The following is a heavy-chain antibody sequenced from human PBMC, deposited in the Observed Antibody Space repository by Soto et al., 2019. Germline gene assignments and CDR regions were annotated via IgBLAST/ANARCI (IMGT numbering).Heavy chain of an antibody. V-gene: IGHV1-58*02. CDR2: IVVGSGNT. CDR3: AATYLPTGIDY. J-gene: IGHJ4*02. D-gene: IGHD4-17*01. Sequence: GASVKVSCKASGFTFTSSAMQWVRQARGQRLEWIGWIVVGSGNTNYAQKFQEGVTITRDMSTSTAYMELSSLRSEDTAVYYCAATYLPTGIDYWGQGTLVTVSS. CDR1: GFTFTSSA.